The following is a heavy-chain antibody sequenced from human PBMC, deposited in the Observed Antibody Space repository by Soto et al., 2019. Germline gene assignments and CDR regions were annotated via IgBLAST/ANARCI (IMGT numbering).Heavy chain of an antibody. V-gene: IGHV4-39*01. Sequence: HRQMQESGPGLVKPSETLSLTCTVSGGSISRSSYYWGWIRQSPGKGLEWIGSIYYSGSTYYNPSLKSRVTISVDTSKNQFSLKLSSVNAADTAVYYCARQGSSSWHKYYYYGMDVWGQGTTVTVSS. J-gene: IGHJ6*02. CDR2: IYYSGST. CDR3: ARQGSSSWHKYYYYGMDV. D-gene: IGHD6-13*01. CDR1: GGSISRSSYY.